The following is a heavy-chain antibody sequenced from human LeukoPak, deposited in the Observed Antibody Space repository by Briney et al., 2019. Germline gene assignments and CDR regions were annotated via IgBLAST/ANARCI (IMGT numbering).Heavy chain of an antibody. D-gene: IGHD1-1*01. Sequence: SETLSLTCAVYGGSFSGYYWSWIRQPPGKGLEWIGEINHSGSTNYNPSLKSRVTISVDTSKNQFSLKLSSVTAADTAVYYCARARRWNAAVEGWWFDPWGQGTLVTVSS. CDR1: GGSFSGYY. CDR2: INHSGST. V-gene: IGHV4-34*01. J-gene: IGHJ5*02. CDR3: ARARRWNAAVEGWWFDP.